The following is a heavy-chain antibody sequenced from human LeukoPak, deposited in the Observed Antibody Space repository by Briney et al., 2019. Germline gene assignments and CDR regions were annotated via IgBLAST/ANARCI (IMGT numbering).Heavy chain of an antibody. Sequence: PSETLSLTCTVSGGSLSSYYWSWIRQPPGKGLEWIGYIYYSGSTNYNPSLKSRVTISVDTSKNQFSLKLSSVTAADTAVYYCARSGDIVVVPAALWFDPWGQGTLVTVSS. CDR2: IYYSGST. CDR1: GGSLSSYY. V-gene: IGHV4-59*08. CDR3: ARSGDIVVVPAALWFDP. D-gene: IGHD2-2*01. J-gene: IGHJ5*02.